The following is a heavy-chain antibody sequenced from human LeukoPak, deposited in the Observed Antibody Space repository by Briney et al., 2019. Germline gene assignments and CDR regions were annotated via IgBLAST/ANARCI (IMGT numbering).Heavy chain of an antibody. J-gene: IGHJ5*02. CDR3: ARGLLGYCSSTSCGGCWFDP. CDR1: GGSFSGYY. Sequence: SETLSLTCAVYGGSFSGYYWSWIRQPPGKGLEWIGEINHSGSTNYNPSLKSRVTISVDTSKNQFSLKLSSVPAADTAVYYCARGLLGYCSSTSCGGCWFDPWGQGTLVTVSS. CDR2: INHSGST. D-gene: IGHD2-2*01. V-gene: IGHV4-34*01.